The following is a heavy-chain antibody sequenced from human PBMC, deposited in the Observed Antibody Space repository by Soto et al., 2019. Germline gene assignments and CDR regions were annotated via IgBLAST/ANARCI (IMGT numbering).Heavy chain of an antibody. J-gene: IGHJ6*03. Sequence: EVQLLESGGGLLQPGGSLRLSCAASGFTFSNYAMNWVRQAPGKGLEWVSTISGSGDNTYYADSVKGRFTISRDSSMNTVFPEVNTLRAEDTAIYYCVKGNTVSIEKFYYYMDVWGRGTTVTVSS. CDR1: GFTFSNYA. CDR2: ISGSGDNT. V-gene: IGHV3-23*01. D-gene: IGHD4-17*01. CDR3: VKGNTVSIEKFYYYMDV.